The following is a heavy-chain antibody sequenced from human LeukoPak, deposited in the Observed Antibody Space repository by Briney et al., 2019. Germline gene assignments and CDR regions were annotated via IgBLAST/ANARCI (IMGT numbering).Heavy chain of an antibody. D-gene: IGHD2/OR15-2a*01. CDR1: GFPFSSYA. Sequence: GGSLRLSCAASGFPFSSYAMSWVPQAPGKGLEWVSVLSNSGGTTYYADSVKGRFTISRDNSKNTLYLQMNSLSAEDTALYYCTKVLPLPRRGAFDIWGQETMVTVSS. CDR2: LSNSGGTT. V-gene: IGHV3-23*01. CDR3: TKVLPLPRRGAFDI. J-gene: IGHJ3*02.